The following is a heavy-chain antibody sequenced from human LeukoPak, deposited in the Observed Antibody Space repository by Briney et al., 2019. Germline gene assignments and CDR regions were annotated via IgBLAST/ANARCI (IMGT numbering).Heavy chain of an antibody. D-gene: IGHD6-13*01. CDR2: ISISSSTI. Sequence: GGSLRLSCVAPGFSSIGYSLNWVRQAPGKGLEWLSYISISSSTIYYADSVKGRFTISRDNAKNSLYLQMNSLRAEDTAVYYCARYRGSWSLDYWGQGTLVTVSS. CDR3: ARYRGSWSLDY. J-gene: IGHJ4*02. V-gene: IGHV3-48*01. CDR1: GFSSIGYS.